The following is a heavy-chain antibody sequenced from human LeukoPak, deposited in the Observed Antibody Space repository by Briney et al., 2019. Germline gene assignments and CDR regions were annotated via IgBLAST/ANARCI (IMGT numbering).Heavy chain of an antibody. CDR2: ISKDGRNK. CDR3: AKDGIPITMVPPGWFDP. D-gene: IGHD3-10*01. V-gene: IGHV3-30*18. CDR1: GFSFSDYA. J-gene: IGHJ5*02. Sequence: PGGSLRLSCAASGFSFSDYALHWVRQAPGKGLEWVTAISKDGRNKYYAASVKGRFTISRDNSKNTLYLQMNSLRAEDTAVYYCAKDGIPITMVPPGWFDPWGQGTLVTVSS.